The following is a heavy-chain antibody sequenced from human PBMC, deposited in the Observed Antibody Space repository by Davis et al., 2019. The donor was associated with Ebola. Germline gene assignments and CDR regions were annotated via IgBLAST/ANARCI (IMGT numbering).Heavy chain of an antibody. CDR2: IYLGDSDT. D-gene: IGHD5-12*01. CDR1: GYSFTSYW. Sequence: KVSCKGSGYSFTSYWIGWVRQMPGKGLEWMGIIYLGDSDTRYSPSFQGQVTISADKSISTAYLQWSSLKDSDTAMYYCARRGGATRPYYYYGMDVWGQGTTVTVSS. CDR3: ARRGGATRPYYYYGMDV. J-gene: IGHJ6*02. V-gene: IGHV5-51*01.